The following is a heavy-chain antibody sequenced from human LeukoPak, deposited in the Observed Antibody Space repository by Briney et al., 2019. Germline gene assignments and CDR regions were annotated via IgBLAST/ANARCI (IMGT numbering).Heavy chain of an antibody. CDR1: GFTFSSYD. J-gene: IGHJ4*02. CDR2: IRYDGSNK. Sequence: GGSLRLSCAASGFTFSSYDMHWVRQAPGKGLEWVAFIRYDGSNKYCAGSVKGRFTISRDNAKNSLYLQMNSLRAEDTAVYYCARVSRNYFDYWGQGTLVTVSS. D-gene: IGHD6-13*01. CDR3: ARVSRNYFDY. V-gene: IGHV3-30*02.